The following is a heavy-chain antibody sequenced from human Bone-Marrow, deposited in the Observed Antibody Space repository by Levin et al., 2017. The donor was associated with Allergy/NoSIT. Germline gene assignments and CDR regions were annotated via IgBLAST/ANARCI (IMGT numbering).Heavy chain of an antibody. Sequence: GGSLRLSCAASGFTFSSYWMSWVRQAPGKGLEWVANIKQDGSEKYYVDSVKGRFTISRDNAKNSLYLQMNSLRAEDTAVYYCARVGGNYYDSSGYCCGTRENYYYYGMDVWGQGTTVTVSS. CDR1: GFTFSSYW. D-gene: IGHD3-22*01. J-gene: IGHJ6*02. V-gene: IGHV3-7*01. CDR2: IKQDGSEK. CDR3: ARVGGNYYDSSGYCCGTRENYYYYGMDV.